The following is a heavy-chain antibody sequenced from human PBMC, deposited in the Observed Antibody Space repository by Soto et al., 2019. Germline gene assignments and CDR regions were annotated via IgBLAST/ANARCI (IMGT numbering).Heavy chain of an antibody. CDR3: ARAIAAAGIVRWFDP. CDR2: INPNSGGT. D-gene: IGHD6-13*01. CDR1: GYTFTGYY. J-gene: IGHJ5*02. V-gene: IGHV1-2*04. Sequence: QVQLVQSGAEVKKPGASVKVSCKASGYTFTGYYMHWVRQAPGQGLEWVGWINPNSGGTNYAQRFQGWVTMTRDTSISTAYMELSRLRSDDTAVYYCARAIAAAGIVRWFDPWGQGTLVTVSS.